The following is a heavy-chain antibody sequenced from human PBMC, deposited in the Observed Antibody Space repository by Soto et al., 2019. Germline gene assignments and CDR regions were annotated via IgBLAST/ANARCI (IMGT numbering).Heavy chain of an antibody. Sequence: QVQLVESGGGLVKPGGSLRLSCAASGFTFSDYYMSWIRQAPGKGLEGVSYISSSSSYTNYADSVKGRFTISRDNAKNSLYLQMNSLRAEDTAVYYCAREAGPDSSGYYPDYWGQGTLVTVSS. CDR3: AREAGPDSSGYYPDY. V-gene: IGHV3-11*05. J-gene: IGHJ4*02. D-gene: IGHD3-22*01. CDR1: GFTFSDYY. CDR2: ISSSSSYT.